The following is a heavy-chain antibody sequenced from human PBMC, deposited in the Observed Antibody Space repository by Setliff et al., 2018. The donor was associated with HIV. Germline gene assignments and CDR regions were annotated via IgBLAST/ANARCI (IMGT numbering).Heavy chain of an antibody. CDR2: IYYSGST. Sequence: SETLSLTCTVSGGSISISSYYWGWIRQPPGKGLEWIGSIYYSGSTYYNPSLKSRITISVDTSKNRFSLKRSAVTAADTALYYCATFGMVRGVPWYFDFWGQGTLVTVS. CDR3: ATFGMVRGVPWYFDF. CDR1: GGSISISSYY. V-gene: IGHV4-39*01. J-gene: IGHJ4*02. D-gene: IGHD3-10*01.